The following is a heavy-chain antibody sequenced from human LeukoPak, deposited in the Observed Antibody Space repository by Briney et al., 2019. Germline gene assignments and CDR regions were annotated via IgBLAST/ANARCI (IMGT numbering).Heavy chain of an antibody. CDR1: GFTFSIYA. J-gene: IGHJ6*04. V-gene: IGHV3-30*04. Sequence: QPGGSLRLSCAASGFTFSIYAMHWVRQAPGKGLEWVAVISSDGSDKYYADSVKGRFTISRDNSRNTLYLQMNSLRAEDTAVYYCARRWFGDVWGKGTTVTVSS. CDR3: ARRWFGDV. CDR2: ISSDGSDK. D-gene: IGHD3-10*01.